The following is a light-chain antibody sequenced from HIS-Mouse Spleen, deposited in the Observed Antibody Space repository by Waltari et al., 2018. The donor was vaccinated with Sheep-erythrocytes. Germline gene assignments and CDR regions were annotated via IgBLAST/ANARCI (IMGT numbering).Light chain of an antibody. V-gene: IGLV2-11*02. Sequence: QSALTQPRSVSGSPGQSVTISCTGTSSDFGVYNYFPWYQQHPGKAPKLMIYDVSKRPSGVPDRFSGSKSGNTASLTISGLQAEDEADYYCCSYAGSTRVFGGGTKLTVL. CDR2: DVS. J-gene: IGLJ2*01. CDR1: SSDFGVYNY. CDR3: CSYAGSTRV.